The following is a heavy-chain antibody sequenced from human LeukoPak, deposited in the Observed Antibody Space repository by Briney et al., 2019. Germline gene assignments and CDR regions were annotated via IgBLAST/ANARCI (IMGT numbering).Heavy chain of an antibody. D-gene: IGHD3-22*01. Sequence: PGGSLRLSCAASGFTFSSYAMSWVRQAPGKGLEWVSAISGSGGSTYYADSEKGRFTISRDNSRNTLYLQMNSLRAEDTAVYYCAKVTYYYDSSGYYDYWGQGTLVTVSS. V-gene: IGHV3-23*01. J-gene: IGHJ4*02. CDR2: ISGSGGST. CDR3: AKVTYYYDSSGYYDY. CDR1: GFTFSSYA.